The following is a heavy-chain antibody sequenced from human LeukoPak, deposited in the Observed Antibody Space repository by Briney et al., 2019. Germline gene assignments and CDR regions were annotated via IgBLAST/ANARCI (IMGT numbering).Heavy chain of an antibody. CDR1: GGSISSGDYY. J-gene: IGHJ4*02. CDR3: AREGIAVAGDY. CDR2: IYYSGSA. Sequence: SQTLSLTCTVSGGSISSGDYYWSWLRQPPGKGLEWIGYIYYSGSAYYNPSLKSRVTISVDTSKNQFSLKLSSVTAADTAVYYCAREGIAVAGDYWGQGTLVTVSS. V-gene: IGHV4-30-4*08. D-gene: IGHD6-19*01.